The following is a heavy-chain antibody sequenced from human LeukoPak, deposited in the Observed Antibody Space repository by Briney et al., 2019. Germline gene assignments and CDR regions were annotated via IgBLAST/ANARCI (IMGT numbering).Heavy chain of an antibody. CDR2: FSYDGSSK. J-gene: IGHJ4*02. CDR3: ARGKGSECGYDYFLDY. Sequence: GRSLRLSCAASGFTFSSYAMHWVRQAPGKGLEWVTLFSYDGSSKYYADSVRGRFTISRDNSKNTLYLQMNSLRADDSAVYYCARGKGSECGYDYFLDYWGQGTLVTVSS. D-gene: IGHD5-12*01. CDR1: GFTFSSYA. V-gene: IGHV3-30-3*01.